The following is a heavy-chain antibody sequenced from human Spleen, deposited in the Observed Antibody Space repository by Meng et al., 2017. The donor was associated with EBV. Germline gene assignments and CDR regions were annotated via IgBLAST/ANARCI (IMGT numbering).Heavy chain of an antibody. CDR3: AHALGHFDY. D-gene: IGHD7-27*01. CDR1: GFSLSTSGVG. V-gene: IGHV2-5*02. Sequence: QSTLKDAGPSLVKPTQTLTLTCTFSGFSLSTSGVGVGWIRQPPGKALECLALIYWDDVERYSPSLRSRLTITKDTSKNQVFLTMTNMDPVDTATYYCAHALGHFDYWGQGTLVTVSS. CDR2: IYWDDVE. J-gene: IGHJ4*02.